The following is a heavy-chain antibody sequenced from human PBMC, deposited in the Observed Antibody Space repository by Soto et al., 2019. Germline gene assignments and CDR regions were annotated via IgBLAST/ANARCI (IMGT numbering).Heavy chain of an antibody. V-gene: IGHV1-69*01. D-gene: IGHD6-13*01. CDR1: GGTFSSYA. CDR2: IIPIFGTA. J-gene: IGHJ5*02. Sequence: QVQLVQSGAEVKKPGSSVKVSCKASGGTFSSYAISWVRQAPGQGLEWMGGIIPIFGTANYAQKFQGRGTITAYESTSTADMELSSLRSEDTSVYYCAAGYSRKYSWFDPWGKGTLVTVSS. CDR3: AAGYSRKYSWFDP.